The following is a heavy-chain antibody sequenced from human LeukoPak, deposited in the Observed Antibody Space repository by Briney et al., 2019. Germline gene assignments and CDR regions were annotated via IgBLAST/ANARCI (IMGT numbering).Heavy chain of an antibody. CDR3: ARRASYYYDSSGYYGAFDI. Sequence: GGSLRLSCAGSGFTFSSYSMNWVRQAPGKGLEWVSSISTSSSYIYYADSVKGRFTISRDNAKNSLYLQMNSLRAEDTAVYYCARRASYYYDSSGYYGAFDIWGQGTMVTVSS. D-gene: IGHD3-22*01. CDR1: GFTFSSYS. V-gene: IGHV3-21*01. CDR2: ISTSSSYI. J-gene: IGHJ3*02.